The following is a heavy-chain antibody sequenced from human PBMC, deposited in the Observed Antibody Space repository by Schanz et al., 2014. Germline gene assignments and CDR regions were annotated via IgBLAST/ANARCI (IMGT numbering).Heavy chain of an antibody. D-gene: IGHD1-26*01. J-gene: IGHJ4*02. CDR2: IWDDGSNK. CDR1: GFTFSSYG. V-gene: IGHV3-33*01. Sequence: QVQLVESGGGVVQPGRSLRLSCAASGFTFSSYGMHWVRQAPGKGLEWVAVIWDDGSNKYYADSVKGRFTISRDNSRNTLFLQMNILRAEDTAVYYCARDHTTESYYSAGPPIDYWGQGTLLTVSS. CDR3: ARDHTTESYYSAGPPIDY.